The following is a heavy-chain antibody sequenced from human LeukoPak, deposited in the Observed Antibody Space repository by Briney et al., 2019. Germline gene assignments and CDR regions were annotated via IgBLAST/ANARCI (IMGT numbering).Heavy chain of an antibody. CDR2: IKQDGNEK. CDR3: VSEGISYIY. Sequence: GGSLRLSCAASTSTVRNYWMTWVRQAPGKGLEWVANIKQDGNEKYYVDSVKGRFTISRDNAKNSLYLQMNSLRAEDTAAYYCVSEGISYIYWGQGTLVTVSS. J-gene: IGHJ4*02. V-gene: IGHV3-7*01. D-gene: IGHD2-8*01. CDR1: TSTVRNYW.